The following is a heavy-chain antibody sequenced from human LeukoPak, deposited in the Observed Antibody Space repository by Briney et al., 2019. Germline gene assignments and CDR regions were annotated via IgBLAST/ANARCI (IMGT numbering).Heavy chain of an antibody. CDR3: ARRNILTEGEAFDI. D-gene: IGHD3-9*01. CDR2: IYNSRNT. Sequence: PSDTLSLTCTVSGGPLSSYYWPWLRQPPAKGLEWIGFIYNSRNTNYNPSLRSRVTISFDTSKNQFSLKLSSVTAADTAVYYCARRNILTEGEAFDIWGQGRMVTVSS. CDR1: GGPLSSYY. V-gene: IGHV4-59*08. J-gene: IGHJ3*02.